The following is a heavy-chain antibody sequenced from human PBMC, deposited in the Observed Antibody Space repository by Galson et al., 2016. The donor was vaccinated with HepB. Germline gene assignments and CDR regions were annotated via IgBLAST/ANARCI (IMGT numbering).Heavy chain of an antibody. CDR2: ISSSGTT. CDR3: TTVGGANENYDFWSGYFHYFDY. Sequence: SLRLSCAASRFTFSAYEMNWVRQAPGKGLEWIAYISSSGTTDYAAPVKGRFTISRDDSKNTLYLQMNSLKTEDTAVYYCTTVGGANENYDFWSGYFHYFDYWGQGTLVTVSS. J-gene: IGHJ4*02. V-gene: IGHV3-15*01. CDR1: RFTFSAYE. D-gene: IGHD3-3*01.